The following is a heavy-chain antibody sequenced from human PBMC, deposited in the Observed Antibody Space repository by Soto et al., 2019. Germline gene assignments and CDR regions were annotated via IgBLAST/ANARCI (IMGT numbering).Heavy chain of an antibody. CDR3: ARTDILTGYYYYGMDV. CDR2: IYYSGST. Sequence: SETLSLTCTVSGGSISGYYWSWIRQPPGKGLEWIGYIYYSGSTNYNPSLKSRVTISVDTSKNQFSLKLSSVTAADTAVYYCARTDILTGYYYYGMDVWGQGTTVTVSS. D-gene: IGHD3-9*01. J-gene: IGHJ6*02. V-gene: IGHV4-59*01. CDR1: GGSISGYY.